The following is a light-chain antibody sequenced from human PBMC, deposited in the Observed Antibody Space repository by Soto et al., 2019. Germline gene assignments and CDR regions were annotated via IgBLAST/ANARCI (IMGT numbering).Light chain of an antibody. J-gene: IGLJ1*01. CDR1: RSDVGGYNY. V-gene: IGLV2-8*01. CDR3: SSHAGSKRV. CDR2: EVN. Sequence: QSALTQPPSASGSPGQSVTLSCTGTRSDVGGYNYVSWYQQHPGKAPKLMIYEVNKRPSGVPDRFSGSKSGNTASLTVSGLQAEDEGDYYCSSHAGSKRVFGTGTKVTVL.